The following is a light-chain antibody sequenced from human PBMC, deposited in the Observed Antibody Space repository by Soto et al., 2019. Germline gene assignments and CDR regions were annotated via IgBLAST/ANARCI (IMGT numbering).Light chain of an antibody. Sequence: QSVLTQPPSASGTPGQRVTISCSGSSSNIGSNYVYWYQQLPGTAPKLLIYRNNKRPSGVPDRFSGSKSGTSASLAITGLRSEDEADYYCAACADSLSGHVVFGGGTKLTVL. CDR3: AACADSLSGHVV. J-gene: IGLJ2*01. CDR2: RNN. V-gene: IGLV1-47*01. CDR1: SSNIGSNY.